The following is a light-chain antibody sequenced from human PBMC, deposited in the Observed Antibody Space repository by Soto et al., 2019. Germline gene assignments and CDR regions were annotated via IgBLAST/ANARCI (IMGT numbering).Light chain of an antibody. CDR3: CSYAGSGTYV. CDR2: EGS. V-gene: IGLV2-23*01. CDR1: SSVVGSYNL. J-gene: IGLJ1*01. Sequence: SALTQPASVSGSPGQSITISCTGTSSVVGSYNLVSWYQQHPGKAPKLMIYEGSKRPSGVSNRFSGSKSGNTASLTISGLQADDEADYYCCSYAGSGTYVFGTGTKVTVL.